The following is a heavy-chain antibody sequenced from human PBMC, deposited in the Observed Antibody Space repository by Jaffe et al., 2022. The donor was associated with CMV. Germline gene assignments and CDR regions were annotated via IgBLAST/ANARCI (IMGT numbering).Heavy chain of an antibody. V-gene: IGHV1-24*01. CDR1: GYTLTGLS. J-gene: IGHJ4*02. Sequence: QVQLVQSGAEVRKPGASLRVSCKVSGYTLTGLSIHWVRQAPGGGLEWMGGLDPENPEDGETFYAQKLQGRVTMTEDTSTDTAYMELSSLKSDDTAIYYCATATIFDTTDGPQYYFDYWGQGTLVTVSS. CDR3: ATATIFDTTDGPQYYFDY. CDR2: LDPENPEDGET. D-gene: IGHD3-9*01.